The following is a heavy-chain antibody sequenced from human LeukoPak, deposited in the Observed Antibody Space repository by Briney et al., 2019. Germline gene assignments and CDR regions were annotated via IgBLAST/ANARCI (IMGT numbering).Heavy chain of an antibody. CDR3: ARGDGYNFFDY. CDR2: FYVGGGA. D-gene: IGHD5-24*01. Sequence: VGSLRLSCAVPVFSVTKNYMSGVRQAPGKGLRWVSVFYVGGGAYYADSVKGRFTISRDNSENTLYLQMKSLRAEDTAVYYCARGDGYNFFDYWGQGTLVTVSS. J-gene: IGHJ4*02. CDR1: VFSVTKNY. V-gene: IGHV3-53*01.